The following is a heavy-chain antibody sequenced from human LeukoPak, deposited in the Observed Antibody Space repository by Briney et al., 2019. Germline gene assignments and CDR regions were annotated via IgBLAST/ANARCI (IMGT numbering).Heavy chain of an antibody. J-gene: IGHJ4*02. D-gene: IGHD1-26*01. CDR2: IKEDGSEK. CDR3: ARDQESSGWGY. CDR1: GFTFSSYW. V-gene: IGHV3-7*01. Sequence: GGSLRLSCAVSGFTFSSYWMSWVRQAPGKGLEGVANIKEDGSEKHYVDSVRGQLTISRDNAKNSLYLQMNSLRAEDTAVYYCARDQESSGWGYWGQGTLVTVSS.